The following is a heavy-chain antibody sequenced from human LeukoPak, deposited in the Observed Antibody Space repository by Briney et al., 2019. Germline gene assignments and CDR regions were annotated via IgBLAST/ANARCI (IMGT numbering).Heavy chain of an antibody. D-gene: IGHD4-17*01. J-gene: IGHJ6*03. V-gene: IGHV1-69*05. CDR3: ARVRRYGDYAYYYYYYMDV. CDR2: IIPMFGTA. CDR1: GGTFSSYA. Sequence: SVKVSCKASGGTFSSYAISWVRQAPGQGLEWMGGIIPMFGTANYAQKFQGRVTITTDESTSTACMELSSLRSEDTAVYYCARVRRYGDYAYYYYYYMDVWGKGTTVTVSS.